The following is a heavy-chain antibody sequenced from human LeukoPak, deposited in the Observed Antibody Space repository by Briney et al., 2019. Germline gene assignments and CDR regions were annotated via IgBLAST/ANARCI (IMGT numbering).Heavy chain of an antibody. D-gene: IGHD4-23*01. J-gene: IGHJ1*01. CDR2: IIPIFGIA. Sequence: SVKVSCKASGGTFSSYAFSWVRQAPGQGLEWMGRIIPIFGIANYAQKFQGRVTITADKSTSTAYMELSSLRSEDTAVYYCAREKDGGTHGYSQHWGQGTLVTVSS. V-gene: IGHV1-69*04. CDR1: GGTFSSYA. CDR3: AREKDGGTHGYSQH.